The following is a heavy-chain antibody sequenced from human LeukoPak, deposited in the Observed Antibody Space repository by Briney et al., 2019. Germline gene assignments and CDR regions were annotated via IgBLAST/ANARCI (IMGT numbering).Heavy chain of an antibody. CDR3: AKGGSSGGSCYFDY. CDR2: LSDSGRTT. D-gene: IGHD2-15*01. CDR1: GFTFSNYA. V-gene: IGHV3-23*01. J-gene: IGHJ4*02. Sequence: GGSLTLSCAASGFTFSNYAMTWVRQAPGKGLEWVSGLSDSGRTTYYTGSVKGRFTISRDNSKNTLYLQMNSLRAEDMAIYYCAKGGSSGGSCYFDYWGQGTLVSVSS.